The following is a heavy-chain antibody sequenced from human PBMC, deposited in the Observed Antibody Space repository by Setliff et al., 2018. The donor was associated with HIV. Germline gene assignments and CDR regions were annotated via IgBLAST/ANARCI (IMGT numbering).Heavy chain of an antibody. J-gene: IGHJ4*02. Sequence: ASVKVSCKTSGYSFTSYTMHWLRQAPGQRPEWMGWINVVTVNTKYSLKLQGRVTITRDTSATAVYMELRSLRSEDTDVYYCARGRGLYSSGYYIDYWGQGTLVTVSS. D-gene: IGHD6-19*01. V-gene: IGHV1-3*01. CDR1: GYSFTSYT. CDR3: ARGRGLYSSGYYIDY. CDR2: INVVTVNT.